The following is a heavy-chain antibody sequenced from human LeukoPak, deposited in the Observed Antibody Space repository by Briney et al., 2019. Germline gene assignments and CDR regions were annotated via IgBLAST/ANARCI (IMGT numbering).Heavy chain of an antibody. CDR2: IYYSGST. V-gene: IGHV4-39*07. CDR1: GGSISSSYSY. J-gene: IGHJ5*02. CDR3: ATRSDIAAAGIRWFDP. Sequence: PSETLSLTCTVSGGSISSSYSYWGWIRQPPGKGLEWIGTIYYSGSTYYNPSLKSRVTISVDTSKNQLSLKLGSVTAADTAVYYCATRSDIAAAGIRWFDPWGQGTLVTVSS. D-gene: IGHD6-13*01.